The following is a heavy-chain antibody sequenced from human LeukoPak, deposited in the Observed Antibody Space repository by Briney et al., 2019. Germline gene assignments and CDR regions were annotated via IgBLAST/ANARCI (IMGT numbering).Heavy chain of an antibody. CDR3: ARGGHRYCSSTSCYTTYSRGMGNDY. D-gene: IGHD2-2*02. CDR1: GGSFSGYY. V-gene: IGHV4-34*01. Sequence: PSETLSLTCAVYGGSFSGYYWSWIRQPPGKGLEWIGEINHSGSTNYNPSLKSRGSISVATSKNQFSLKLSSVTAAETSLYYCARGGHRYCSSTSCYTTYSRGMGNDYWGQGTLVTVS. CDR2: INHSGST. J-gene: IGHJ4*02.